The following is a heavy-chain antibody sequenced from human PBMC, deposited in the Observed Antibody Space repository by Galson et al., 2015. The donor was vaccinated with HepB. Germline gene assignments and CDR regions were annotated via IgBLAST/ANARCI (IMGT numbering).Heavy chain of an antibody. CDR3: ARNAGGNSPSYSFRIDV. CDR2: IWYDGSNK. V-gene: IGHV3-33*01. D-gene: IGHD4-23*01. CDR1: GFTFSSYG. Sequence: SLRLSCAASGFTFSSYGMHWVRQAPGKGLEWVAVIWYDGSNKYYADSVKGRFTISRDNSKNTLYLQMNSLRAEDTAVYYCARNAGGNSPSYSFRIDVWGRGSPIPLSS. J-gene: IGHJ6*02.